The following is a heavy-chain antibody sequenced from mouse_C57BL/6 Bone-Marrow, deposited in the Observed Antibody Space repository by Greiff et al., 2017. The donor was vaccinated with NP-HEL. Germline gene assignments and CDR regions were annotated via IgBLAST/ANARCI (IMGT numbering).Heavy chain of an antibody. CDR1: GFTFSDYG. D-gene: IGHD4-1*02. CDR2: ISSGSGTI. Sequence: EVQLVESGGGLVKPGGSLKLSCAASGFTFSDYGMHWVRQAPEKGLEWVAYISSGSGTIYYADTVKGRFTISRDNAKNTLFLQMTSLRYEDTAMYYCAINWRFDYWGQGTTLTVSS. CDR3: AINWRFDY. J-gene: IGHJ2*01. V-gene: IGHV5-17*01.